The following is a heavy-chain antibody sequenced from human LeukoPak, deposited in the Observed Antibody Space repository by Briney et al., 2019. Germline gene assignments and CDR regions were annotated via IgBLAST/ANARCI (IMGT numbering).Heavy chain of an antibody. D-gene: IGHD6-25*01. J-gene: IGHJ4*02. CDR2: ISSRSSYI. Sequence: GRSLRPSCAASGFTFSSSSMNCVRHDPGKGMEWVSSISSRSSYIYYADSVKGRFTISRDNAKNSLYLQMNSLRAEDTAVYYCARDSSGCGPYWGQGTLVTGSS. CDR3: ARDSSGCGPY. V-gene: IGHV3-21*01. CDR1: GFTFSSSS.